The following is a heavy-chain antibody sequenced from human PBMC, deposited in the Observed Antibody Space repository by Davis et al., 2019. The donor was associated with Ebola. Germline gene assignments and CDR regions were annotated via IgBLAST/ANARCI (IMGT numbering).Heavy chain of an antibody. J-gene: IGHJ6*02. V-gene: IGHV3-13*01. CDR2: IGTAGDT. CDR1: GFTFSSYD. D-gene: IGHD3-3*01. Sequence: PGGSLRLSCAASGFTFSSYDMHWVRQATGKGLEWVSAIGTAGDTYYPGSVKGRFTISRENAKNSLYLQMNSLRAGDTAVYYCARGSITIFGVVNYYGMDVWGQGTTVTVSS. CDR3: ARGSITIFGVVNYYGMDV.